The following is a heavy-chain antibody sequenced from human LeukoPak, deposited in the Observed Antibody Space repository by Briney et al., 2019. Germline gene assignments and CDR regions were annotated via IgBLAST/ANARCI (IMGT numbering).Heavy chain of an antibody. CDR1: GFTFSSYW. D-gene: IGHD2-15*01. J-gene: IGHJ3*02. CDR2: INSDGSST. V-gene: IGHV3-74*01. Sequence: GSLRLSCAASGFTFSSYWMHWVRQAPGKGLVWVSRINSDGSSTSYADSVKGRFTISRDNAKNTLYLQMNSLRAEDTAVYYCARRAPYCSGGSCQNTDAFDIWGQGTMVTVSS. CDR3: ARRAPYCSGGSCQNTDAFDI.